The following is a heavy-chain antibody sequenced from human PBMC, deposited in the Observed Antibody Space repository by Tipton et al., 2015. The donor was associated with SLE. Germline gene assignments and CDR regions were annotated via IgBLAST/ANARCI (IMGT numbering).Heavy chain of an antibody. CDR3: ARGGTSHYDFWSGYSTGGYFDY. CDR2: IKQDGSEK. D-gene: IGHD3-3*01. J-gene: IGHJ4*02. CDR1: GFTFSRFW. Sequence: SLRLSCTPSGFTFSRFWMSWVRQAPGKGLEWVANIKQDGSEKHYVDSVKGRFTISRDNTKNSLFLQMNSLRAEDTAVYYCARGGTSHYDFWSGYSTGGYFDYWGQGTLVTVSS. V-gene: IGHV3-7*01.